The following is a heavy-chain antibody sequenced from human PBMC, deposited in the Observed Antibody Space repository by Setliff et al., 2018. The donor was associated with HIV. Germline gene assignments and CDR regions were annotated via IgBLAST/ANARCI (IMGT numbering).Heavy chain of an antibody. CDR3: ARTIASRPKYYYYAMDF. CDR1: GYSFTSYW. J-gene: IGHJ6*02. CDR2: IYPDDSDT. Sequence: GESLKISCKGTGYSFTSYWVAWVRQMPGKGLEWMGIIYPDDSDTRYSPSFQDQVTISVDKSISTAYLQWSSLKASDTAMYYCARTIASRPKYYYYAMDFWGQGTTVTVSS. D-gene: IGHD6-6*01. V-gene: IGHV5-51*01.